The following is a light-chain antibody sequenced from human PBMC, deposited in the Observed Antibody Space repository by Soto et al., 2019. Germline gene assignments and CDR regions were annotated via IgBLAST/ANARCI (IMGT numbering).Light chain of an antibody. CDR1: QSMTRY. J-gene: IGKJ1*01. V-gene: IGKV1-39*01. Sequence: DIQMTQSPSSLSASVGDRVTITCRTSQSMTRYLNWYQQKPGKAPKLLIYGASSVQSGVPSRFSGSTSGPEVTLTISSLQPEDFATYFCQQTYSTPWTFGQGTKVEMK. CDR3: QQTYSTPWT. CDR2: GAS.